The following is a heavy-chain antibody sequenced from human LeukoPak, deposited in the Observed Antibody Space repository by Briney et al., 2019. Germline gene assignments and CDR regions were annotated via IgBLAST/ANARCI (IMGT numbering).Heavy chain of an antibody. J-gene: IGHJ6*02. CDR2: MNPNTLVT. Sequence: GASVKVSCKASGYTFTSYDINWVRQATGQGLEWMGWMNPNTLVTNYAQHFQGRVSMTWDTSISTGYMDLHSLTSDDTAVYYCARKDGGRDGMDVWGQGTTVTVSS. V-gene: IGHV1-2*02. CDR3: ARKDGGRDGMDV. CDR1: GYTFTSYD. D-gene: IGHD2-15*01.